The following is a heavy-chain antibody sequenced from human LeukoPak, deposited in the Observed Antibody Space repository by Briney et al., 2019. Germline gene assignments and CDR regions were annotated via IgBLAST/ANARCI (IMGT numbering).Heavy chain of an antibody. CDR1: GYTFTSYY. D-gene: IGHD3-22*01. Sequence: ASVKVSCKASGYTFTSYYMHWVRQAPGQGLEWMGIINPSGGSTSYAQKFQGRVTMTRDTSTSTAYMELSSLRSEDTAVYYCARDRGLIIDSSGLLDYWGQGTLVTVSS. J-gene: IGHJ4*02. CDR3: ARDRGLIIDSSGLLDY. V-gene: IGHV1-46*01. CDR2: INPSGGST.